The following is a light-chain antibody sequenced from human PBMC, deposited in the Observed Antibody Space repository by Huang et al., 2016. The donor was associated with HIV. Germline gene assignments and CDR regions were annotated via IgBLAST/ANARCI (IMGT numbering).Light chain of an antibody. CDR3: QQRTDWPA. CDR2: DAS. J-gene: IGKJ5*01. V-gene: IGKV3-11*01. Sequence: EIVLTQSPDTLSLSPGERATLSCRASQSVSSYLAWYQQKPGQAPRLIIYDASYRATGVPVRFSGSGSGTDFTLTISSLEPEDFAVYHCQQRTDWPAFGQGTRLEIK. CDR1: QSVSSY.